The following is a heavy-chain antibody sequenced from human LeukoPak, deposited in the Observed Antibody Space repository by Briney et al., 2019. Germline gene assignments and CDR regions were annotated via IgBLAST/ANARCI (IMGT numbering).Heavy chain of an antibody. J-gene: IGHJ4*02. V-gene: IGHV4-39*01. CDR1: DGSISSSSYY. Sequence: SETLSLTCTVSDGSISSSSYYWAWIRQPPGKGLEWIGSIYYGGTTYYSPSLKSRVTISADSSKNQFSLRLTSVTAADTAVYYYARRGLAVAAHWGQGSLVTVSS. CDR2: IYYGGTT. CDR3: ARRGLAVAAH. D-gene: IGHD6-19*01.